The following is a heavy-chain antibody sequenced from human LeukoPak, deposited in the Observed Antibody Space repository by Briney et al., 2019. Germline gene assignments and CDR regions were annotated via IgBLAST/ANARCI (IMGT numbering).Heavy chain of an antibody. J-gene: IGHJ3*02. CDR3: AKEDLEWLSNDDAFGI. CDR2: ISYDGSNK. CDR1: GFTFSSCG. Sequence: GGSLRLSCAASGFTFSSCGMHWVRQAPGKGLEWVAVISYDGSNKYYADSVKGRFTISRDNSKNTLYLQMNSLRAEDTAVYYCAKEDLEWLSNDDAFGIWGQGTMVTVSS. D-gene: IGHD3-3*01. V-gene: IGHV3-30*18.